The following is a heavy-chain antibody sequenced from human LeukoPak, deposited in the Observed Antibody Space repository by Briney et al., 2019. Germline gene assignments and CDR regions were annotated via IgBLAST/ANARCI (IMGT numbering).Heavy chain of an antibody. CDR1: GGSFSGYY. D-gene: IGHD2-8*02. Sequence: SETLSLTCAVYGGSFSGYYWSWIRQPPGKGLELIGEMNHSGSTNYNPSLNRRVTISVATYKTQFSLTLSLITAADTAVYYCARTTGHKDYWGQRTLVTVSS. CDR2: MNHSGST. CDR3: ARTTGHKDY. J-gene: IGHJ4*02. V-gene: IGHV4-34*01.